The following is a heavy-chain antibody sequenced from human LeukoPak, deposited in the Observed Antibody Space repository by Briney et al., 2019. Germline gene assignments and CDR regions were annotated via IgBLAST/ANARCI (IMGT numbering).Heavy chain of an antibody. CDR1: GFTFSSYA. Sequence: GGSLRLSCAASGFTFSSYAMSWVRQAPGEGLEWVSAISGSGGNTYYADSVKGRFTISRDNSKNTLYLQMNSLRAEDTAVYYCARQMYCGGDCYDYFDYWGQGTLVTVSS. V-gene: IGHV3-23*01. J-gene: IGHJ4*02. CDR3: ARQMYCGGDCYDYFDY. CDR2: ISGSGGNT. D-gene: IGHD2-21*02.